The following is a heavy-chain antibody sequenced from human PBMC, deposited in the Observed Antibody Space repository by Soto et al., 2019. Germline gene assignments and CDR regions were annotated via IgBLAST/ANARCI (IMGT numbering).Heavy chain of an antibody. V-gene: IGHV1-18*01. CDR3: AREYKWLGPYYYYYGMDV. D-gene: IGHD6-19*01. Sequence: GASVKVSCKASGYTFTNYGISWVRQAPGQGLEWMGWINAYNGNTKYSQRFQGRVTITRDTSTSTAYMELRSLRSEDTAVYYCAREYKWLGPYYYYYGMDVWGQGTTVTVSS. J-gene: IGHJ6*02. CDR1: GYTFTNYG. CDR2: INAYNGNT.